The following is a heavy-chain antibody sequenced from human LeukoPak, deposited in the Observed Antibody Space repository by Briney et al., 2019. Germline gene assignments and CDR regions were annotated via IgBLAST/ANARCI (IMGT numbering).Heavy chain of an antibody. Sequence: ASVKVSCKASGYTFTSYGISWVRQAPGQGLEWMGWITAYNGNTNCAQKLQGRVTMTTDTSTSTAYMELRSLGSDDTAVYYCARAIYGSGSYYSDYWGQGTLVTVSS. J-gene: IGHJ4*02. CDR2: ITAYNGNT. CDR3: ARAIYGSGSYYSDY. V-gene: IGHV1-18*01. CDR1: GYTFTSYG. D-gene: IGHD3-10*01.